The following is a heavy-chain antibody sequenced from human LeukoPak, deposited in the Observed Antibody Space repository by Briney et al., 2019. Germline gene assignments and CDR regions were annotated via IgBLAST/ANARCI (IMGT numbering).Heavy chain of an antibody. V-gene: IGHV1-18*01. CDR2: INTYNGNT. CDR1: GYTLNKFG. D-gene: IGHD6-13*01. J-gene: IGHJ4*02. Sequence: AAVTVSCKASGYTLNKFGMSGVRQAPGHGLEGLGWINTYNGNTKLGEKFQGRVTMTTDTSTSTVYMELTSLRTDDTAVYFCTRDTPQHLKRFDYWGQGTLITVSS. CDR3: TRDTPQHLKRFDY.